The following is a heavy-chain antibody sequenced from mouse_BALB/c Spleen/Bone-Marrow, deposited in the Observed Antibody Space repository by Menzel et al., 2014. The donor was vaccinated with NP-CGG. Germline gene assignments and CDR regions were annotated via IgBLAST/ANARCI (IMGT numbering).Heavy chain of an antibody. CDR3: ARQLDSSGYVLDY. J-gene: IGHJ2*01. V-gene: IGHV5-12-2*01. CDR1: GFTFSSYT. D-gene: IGHD3-2*01. Sequence: EVQVVESGGGLVQPGGSLKLSCAASGFTFSSYTMSWIRQTPEKRLEWVAYISDGGGRAYYPGTVKGRFTISRDNAKNTLYLQMSSLKSEDTAMYYCARQLDSSGYVLDYWGQGTTPTVSS. CDR2: ISDGGGRA.